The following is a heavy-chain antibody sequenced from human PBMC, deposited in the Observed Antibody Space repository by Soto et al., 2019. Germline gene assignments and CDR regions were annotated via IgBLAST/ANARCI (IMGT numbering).Heavy chain of an antibody. CDR2: ISYDGSNK. CDR3: ARVERTAVAGTGVDY. J-gene: IGHJ4*02. Sequence: GGSLRLSCAASGFTFSSYAMHWVRQAPGKGLEWVAVISYDGSNKYYADSVKGRFTISRDNSKNTLYLQMNSLRAEDTAVYYCARVERTAVAGTGVDYWGQGTLVTVSS. CDR1: GFTFSSYA. V-gene: IGHV3-30-3*01. D-gene: IGHD6-19*01.